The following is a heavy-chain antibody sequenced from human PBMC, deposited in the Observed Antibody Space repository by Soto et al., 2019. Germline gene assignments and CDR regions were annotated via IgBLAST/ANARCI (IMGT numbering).Heavy chain of an antibody. CDR1: GGSFSGYY. CDR2: INHSGST. CDR3: ARAKIAAAGTRWFDP. D-gene: IGHD6-13*01. J-gene: IGHJ5*02. Sequence: QVQLQQWGAGLLKPSETLSLTCAVYGGSFSGYYWSWIRQPPGKGLEWIGEINHSGSTNYNPSLKSRVTISVDTSKNQFSLKLSSVTAADTAVYYCARAKIAAAGTRWFDPWGQGTLVTVSS. V-gene: IGHV4-34*01.